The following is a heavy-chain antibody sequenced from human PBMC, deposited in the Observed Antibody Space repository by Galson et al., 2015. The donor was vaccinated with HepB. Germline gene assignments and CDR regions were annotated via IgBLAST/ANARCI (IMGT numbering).Heavy chain of an antibody. D-gene: IGHD2-15*01. CDR1: GYTFTSYY. V-gene: IGHV1-46*03. Sequence: SVKVSCKASGYTFTSYYMHWVRQAPGQGLEWMGIINPSGGSTSYAQKFQGRVTMTRDTSTSTVYMELSSLRSEDTAVYYCARGPPCSGGSCYSLFDYWGQGTLVTVSS. J-gene: IGHJ4*02. CDR3: ARGPPCSGGSCYSLFDY. CDR2: INPSGGST.